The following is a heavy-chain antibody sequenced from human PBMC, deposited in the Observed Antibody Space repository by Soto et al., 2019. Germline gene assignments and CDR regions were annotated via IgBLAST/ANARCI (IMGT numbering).Heavy chain of an antibody. CDR3: ARGEDEFFYYGLDV. CDR2: IYDTGISGYTPST. V-gene: IGHV4-59*01. Sequence: SETLRLPWSLGGGSITCSSCSTRGWSPLERLESIAYIYDTGISGYTPSTSYNPSLKSRVTMSVDTSKSQFSLKLTPVTAADTAVYYCARGEDEFFYYGLDVWGQGITVT. J-gene: IGHJ6*02. CDR1: GGSITCSS. D-gene: IGHD3-10*01.